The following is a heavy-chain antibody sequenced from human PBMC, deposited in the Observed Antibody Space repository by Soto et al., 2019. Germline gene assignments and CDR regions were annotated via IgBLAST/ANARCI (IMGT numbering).Heavy chain of an antibody. Sequence: QVQLVQSGAEVKKPGSSVKVSCKPSETTIRRYGLDWVRQAPGQGLEWMGGIIPSFGAPKYSQKFEGRVTITADESTNTAYMELRSLTSDYTAVYYCTRDRPNTDLVTAVFGLANYFDSWGQGTLVTVSS. V-gene: IGHV1-69*01. D-gene: IGHD5-18*01. J-gene: IGHJ4*02. CDR3: TRDRPNTDLVTAVFGLANYFDS. CDR2: IIPSFGAP. CDR1: ETTIRRYG.